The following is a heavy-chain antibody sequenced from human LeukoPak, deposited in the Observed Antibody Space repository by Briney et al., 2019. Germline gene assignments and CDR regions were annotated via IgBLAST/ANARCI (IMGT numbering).Heavy chain of an antibody. D-gene: IGHD1-26*01. CDR1: GFTFSSYG. CDR3: AKDAREAYYYYYMDV. Sequence: GGSLRLSCAASGFTFSSYGMHWVRQAPGKGLEWVAFIRYDGSNKYYADSVKGRFTISRDNSKNTLYLQMNSLRAEDTAVYYCAKDAREAYYYYYMDVWGKGTTVTVSS. V-gene: IGHV3-30*02. CDR2: IRYDGSNK. J-gene: IGHJ6*03.